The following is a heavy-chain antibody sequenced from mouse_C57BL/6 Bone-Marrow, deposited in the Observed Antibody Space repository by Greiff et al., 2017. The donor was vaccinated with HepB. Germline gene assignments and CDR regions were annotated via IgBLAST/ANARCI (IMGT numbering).Heavy chain of an antibody. J-gene: IGHJ1*03. V-gene: IGHV5-16*01. CDR2: INYDGSST. Sequence: EVKLMESEGGLVQPGSSMKLSCTASGFTFSDYYMAWVRQVPEKGLEWVANINYDGSSTYYLDSLKSRFIISRDNAKNILYLQMSSLKSEDTATYYCARDGYDPGGYFDVWGTGTTVTVSS. D-gene: IGHD2-2*01. CDR1: GFTFSDYY. CDR3: ARDGYDPGGYFDV.